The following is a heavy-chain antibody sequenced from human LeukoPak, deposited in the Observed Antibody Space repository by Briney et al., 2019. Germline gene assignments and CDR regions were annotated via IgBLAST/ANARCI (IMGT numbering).Heavy chain of an antibody. Sequence: GGSLRLSCAASGFTFSNAWMRWVRQAPGKGLEWVGRIKSKTDGGATDYGAPVKGRFTLSRDDSKNILNLQLNSLKTEDTAVYYCTTAPAGIDYWGQGTLVTVSS. V-gene: IGHV3-15*01. CDR2: IKSKTDGGAT. J-gene: IGHJ4*02. D-gene: IGHD6-13*01. CDR3: TTAPAGIDY. CDR1: GFTFSNAW.